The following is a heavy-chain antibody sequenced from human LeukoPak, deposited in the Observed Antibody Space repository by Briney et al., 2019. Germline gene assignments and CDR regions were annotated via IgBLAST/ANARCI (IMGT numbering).Heavy chain of an antibody. J-gene: IGHJ3*02. V-gene: IGHV4-4*02. Sequence: SETLSLTCAVSGGSISTNNWWHWVRQSPGKGLEWIGYIYYSGSTNYNPSLKSRVTISVDTSKNQFSLKLSSVTAADTAVYYCARVSGTGTDAFDIWGQGTMVTVSS. CDR3: ARVSGTGTDAFDI. D-gene: IGHD1-1*01. CDR1: GGSISTNNW. CDR2: IYYSGST.